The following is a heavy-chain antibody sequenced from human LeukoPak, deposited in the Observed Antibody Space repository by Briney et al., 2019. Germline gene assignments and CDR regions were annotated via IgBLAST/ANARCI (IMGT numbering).Heavy chain of an antibody. V-gene: IGHV1-3*01. CDR1: GYTFTSYA. Sequence: ASVNVSCTASGYTFTSYAMHWVRQAPGQRLEWMGWINAGNGNTKYSQKFQGRVTITRDTSASTAYMELSSLRSEDTAVYYCARAQWPSPNAAFDIWGQGTMVTVSS. D-gene: IGHD6-19*01. CDR2: INAGNGNT. CDR3: ARAQWPSPNAAFDI. J-gene: IGHJ3*02.